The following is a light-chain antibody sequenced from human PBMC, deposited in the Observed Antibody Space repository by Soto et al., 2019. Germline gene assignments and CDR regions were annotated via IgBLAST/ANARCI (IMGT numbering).Light chain of an antibody. CDR1: SSDVGGYNY. CDR3: SSYTSSSTSDVV. CDR2: EVS. J-gene: IGLJ2*01. V-gene: IGLV2-14*01. Sequence: QSVLTQPASVSGSPGQSITICCTGTSSDVGGYNYVSWYQQHPGKAPKLMIYEVSNRPSGVSNRFSGSKSGNTASLTISGLQAEDEADYYCSSYTSSSTSDVVFGGGTKLTVL.